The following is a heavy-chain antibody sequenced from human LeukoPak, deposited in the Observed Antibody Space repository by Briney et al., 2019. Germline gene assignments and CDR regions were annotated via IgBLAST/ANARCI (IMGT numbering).Heavy chain of an antibody. D-gene: IGHD3-10*01. CDR3: AEVPPDTMVWGVLFDY. V-gene: IGHV3-53*01. CDR1: VFTASRNY. CDR2: IYIGISI. J-gene: IGHJ4*02. Sequence: RGSPRLSRAPSVFTASRNYMSCVPEAPGKGLECVSVIYIGISIYYADSVKGRFTISRDNSKNTLYLQMNSLRAEDTAVYYCAEVPPDTMVWGVLFDYWGQGTLVTVSS.